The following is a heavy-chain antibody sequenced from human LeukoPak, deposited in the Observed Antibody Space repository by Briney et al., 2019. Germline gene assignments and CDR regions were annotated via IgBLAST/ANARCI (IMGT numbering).Heavy chain of an antibody. CDR1: GLTFSDYS. D-gene: IGHD1-14*01. V-gene: IGHV3-21*04. Sequence: GGSLRLSCVASGLTFSDYSINWVRRAPGKGLEWVSSINPTSTSIYYADAVRGRFTISRDNSKNTLYLEMNSLSPDDTAVYYCARGVEPLAANTLAYWGQGTLVTVSS. CDR3: ARGVEPLAANTLAY. CDR2: INPTSTSI. J-gene: IGHJ4*02.